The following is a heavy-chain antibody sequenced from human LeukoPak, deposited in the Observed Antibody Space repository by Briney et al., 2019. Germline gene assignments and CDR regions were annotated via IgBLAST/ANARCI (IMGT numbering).Heavy chain of an antibody. Sequence: PSETLSLTCTVSGGSISSYYWSWIRQPPGKGLEWIGYIYYSGSTNYNPSLKSRVTISVDTSKNQFSLKLSSVTAADTAVYYCARHYCSSTSCFYNWSDPWGQGTLVTVSS. CDR3: ARHYCSSTSCFYNWSDP. CDR2: IYYSGST. CDR1: GGSISSYY. D-gene: IGHD2-2*01. J-gene: IGHJ5*02. V-gene: IGHV4-59*08.